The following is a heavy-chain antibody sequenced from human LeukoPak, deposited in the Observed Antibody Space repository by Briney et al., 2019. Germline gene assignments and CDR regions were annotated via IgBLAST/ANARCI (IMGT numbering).Heavy chain of an antibody. D-gene: IGHD1-26*01. J-gene: IGHJ4*02. V-gene: IGHV3-23*01. CDR3: AKDFSGGYYGDYFDY. CDR1: GFAFSSQA. CDR2: ISDSGSLT. Sequence: PGGSLRLSCAASGFAFSSQAMGWVRQAPGKGLEWVSVISDSGSLTYYADSVKGRFTISRDNSKKTLFLQLNSLRAEDTAVYYCAKDFSGGYYGDYFDYWGQGTLVTVSS.